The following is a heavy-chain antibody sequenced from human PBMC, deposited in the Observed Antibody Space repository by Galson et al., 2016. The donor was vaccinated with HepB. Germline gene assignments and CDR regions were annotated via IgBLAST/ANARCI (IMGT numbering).Heavy chain of an antibody. Sequence: QSGAEAKKPGESLKISCKGPGYRTTNYWIGWVRQMPGKGLEWMGIIYLGDSDTRYSPSFQGHVPISADQSITTAYLQWSSLKASDTAMYYCAGTYYDGSTSPFYYALDVWGQGTTVTVSS. D-gene: IGHD3-10*01. V-gene: IGHV5-51*01. CDR1: GYRTTNYW. J-gene: IGHJ6*02. CDR2: IYLGDSDT. CDR3: AGTYYDGSTSPFYYALDV.